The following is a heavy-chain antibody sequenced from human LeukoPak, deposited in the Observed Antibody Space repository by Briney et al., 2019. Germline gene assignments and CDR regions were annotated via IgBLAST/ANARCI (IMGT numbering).Heavy chain of an antibody. CDR2: IRSDGTIT. CDR3: AKDHYYSMEV. V-gene: IGHV3-74*01. Sequence: PGGSLRLSCVASGFPFSVSWMHWVRQAPGKGLVWVSLIRSDGTITNYADSVKGRFITSRDNTKNTVYLQMNSLRAEDTGIYYCAKDHYYSMEVWSQGTTVTVTS. J-gene: IGHJ6*02. CDR1: GFPFSVSW.